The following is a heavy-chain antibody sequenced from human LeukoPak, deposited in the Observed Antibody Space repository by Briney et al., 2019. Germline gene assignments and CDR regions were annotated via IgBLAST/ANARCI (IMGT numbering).Heavy chain of an antibody. Sequence: ASVKVSCKASGYTFTSYGISWVRQAPGQGLEWMGWINPNSGGTNYAQKFQGRVTMTRDTSISTAYMELSRLRSDDTAVYYCARGGVWYYYDTPGAFDIWGQGTMVTVSS. CDR2: INPNSGGT. CDR1: GYTFTSYG. J-gene: IGHJ3*02. V-gene: IGHV1-2*02. D-gene: IGHD3-22*01. CDR3: ARGGVWYYYDTPGAFDI.